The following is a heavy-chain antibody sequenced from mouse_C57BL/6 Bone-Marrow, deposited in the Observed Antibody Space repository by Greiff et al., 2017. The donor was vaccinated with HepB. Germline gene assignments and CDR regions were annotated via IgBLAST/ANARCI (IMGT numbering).Heavy chain of an antibody. Sequence: EVHLVESGGGLVQPGGSLKLSCAASGFTFSDYYMYWVRQTPEKRLEWVAYISNGGGSTYYPDTVKGRFTISRDNAKNTLYLQMSRLKSEDTAMYYCASLLFWYFDVWGTGTTVTVSS. CDR3: ASLLFWYFDV. J-gene: IGHJ1*03. CDR2: ISNGGGST. CDR1: GFTFSDYY. V-gene: IGHV5-12*01.